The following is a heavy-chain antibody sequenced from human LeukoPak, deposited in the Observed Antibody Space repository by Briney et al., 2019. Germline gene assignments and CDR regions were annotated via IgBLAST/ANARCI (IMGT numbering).Heavy chain of an antibody. CDR2: IYYSGST. V-gene: IGHV4-39*07. D-gene: IGHD1-26*01. CDR1: GGSISSSSYY. J-gene: IGHJ3*02. CDR3: ARDTPGKIVGASYAFDI. Sequence: SETLSLTCTVSGGSISSSSYYWGWIRQPPGKGLEWFGNIYYSGSTYYNPSLKSRVTISLDTSKNQFSLKLSSVTAADTAVYYCARDTPGKIVGASYAFDIWGQGTMVTVSS.